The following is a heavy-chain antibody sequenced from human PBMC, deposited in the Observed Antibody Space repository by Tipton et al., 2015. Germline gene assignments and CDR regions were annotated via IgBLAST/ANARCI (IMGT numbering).Heavy chain of an antibody. CDR1: NGSLSDYY. V-gene: IGHV4-34*01. CDR2: INESGST. J-gene: IGHJ4*02. D-gene: IGHD4-23*01. Sequence: TLSLTCAVHNGSLSDYYWSWIRQPPGKGLQWIGEINESGSTNYNPSLKSRVTLSMDMSKNQFSRKMTSVTAADTASYYCARGGLDGGNSVFHWGQGNLVSVSS. CDR3: ARGGLDGGNSVFH.